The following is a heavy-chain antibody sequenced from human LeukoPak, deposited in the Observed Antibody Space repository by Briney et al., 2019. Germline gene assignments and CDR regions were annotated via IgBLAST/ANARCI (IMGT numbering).Heavy chain of an antibody. CDR1: GFTFSSYS. V-gene: IGHV3-21*01. Sequence: GGSLRLSCAASGFTFSSYSMNWVRQAPGKGLQWVASINSRSSFIWYADPLKGRFTISRDNAKNSLFLQMNSLRAEDTAMYYCARGFSTYYYDSSGYSYDWFDPWGQGIQVIVSS. D-gene: IGHD3-22*01. J-gene: IGHJ5*02. CDR3: ARGFSTYYYDSSGYSYDWFDP. CDR2: INSRSSFI.